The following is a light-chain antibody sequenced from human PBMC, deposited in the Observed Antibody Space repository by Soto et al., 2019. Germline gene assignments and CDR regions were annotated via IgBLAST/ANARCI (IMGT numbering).Light chain of an antibody. CDR1: SSDVGGYNY. J-gene: IGLJ1*01. Sequence: QSVLAQPASVSWSPGQSITISCTGASSDVGGYNYVSWYQQHPGKAPKVMIYDVTNRPSGVSSRFSGSKSGNTASLTISGLQAEDEADYYCSSYTSSSARKYVFGTGTKVTVL. CDR3: SSYTSSSARKYV. CDR2: DVT. V-gene: IGLV2-14*03.